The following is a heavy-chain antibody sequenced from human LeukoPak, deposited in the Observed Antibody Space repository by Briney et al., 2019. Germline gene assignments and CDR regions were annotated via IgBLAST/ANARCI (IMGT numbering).Heavy chain of an antibody. J-gene: IGHJ4*02. D-gene: IGHD3-22*01. CDR1: GYTFTSYG. CDR3: ARDPRRYYYDSSGYYWNY. Sequence: ASVKVSCKASGYTFTSYGISWVRQAPGQGLEWLGWISTYNGNTHYAQKLQGRVTMTTDTSTSTAYMELRSLRSDDTAVYYCARDPRRYYYDSSGYYWNYWGQGTLVTVSS. CDR2: ISTYNGNT. V-gene: IGHV1-18*01.